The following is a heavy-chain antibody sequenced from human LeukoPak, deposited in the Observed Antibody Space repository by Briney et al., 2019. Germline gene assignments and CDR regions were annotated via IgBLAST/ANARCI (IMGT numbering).Heavy chain of an antibody. CDR3: ARLGSGSYPMKYNWFDP. CDR1: GGSISSGSYY. V-gene: IGHV4-39*01. D-gene: IGHD1-26*01. CDR2: IYYSGST. Sequence: PSETLSLTCTVSGGSISSGSYYWGWIRQPPGTGLEWIGSIYYSGSTYYNPSLKSRVTISVDTSKNQFSLKLSSVTAADTAVYYCARLGSGSYPMKYNWFDPWGQGTLVTVSS. J-gene: IGHJ5*02.